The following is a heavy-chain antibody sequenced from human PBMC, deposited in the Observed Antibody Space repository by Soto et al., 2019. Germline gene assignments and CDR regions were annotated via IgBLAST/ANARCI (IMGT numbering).Heavy chain of an antibody. CDR1: GGTFSSYA. J-gene: IGHJ4*02. D-gene: IGHD3-22*01. Sequence: QVQLVQSGAEVKKPGSSVKVSCKASGGTFSSYAISWVRQAPGQGLEWMGGIIPIFGTANYAQKFQGRVTITADESTSTAYMELSSLVSEDTAVYYCARVGDSSGYYWNNFDYWGQGTLVTVSS. CDR3: ARVGDSSGYYWNNFDY. V-gene: IGHV1-69*01. CDR2: IIPIFGTA.